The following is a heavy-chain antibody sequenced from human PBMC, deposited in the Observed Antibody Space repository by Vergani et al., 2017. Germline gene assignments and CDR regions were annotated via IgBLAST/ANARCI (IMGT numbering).Heavy chain of an antibody. J-gene: IGHJ5*02. Sequence: QLQLQESGPGLVKPSATLSLTCSVSGASIRSSNYYWGWIRQPPGKGLEWIAIIYYSGRTYYNPSLKSRVTISVDTSKNQFSLKLSSVTAADTAVYFCARHSAVEWLVKLGWIDPWGQGSLVTVSS. D-gene: IGHD6-19*01. V-gene: IGHV4-39*01. CDR2: IYYSGRT. CDR3: ARHSAVEWLVKLGWIDP. CDR1: GASIRSSNYY.